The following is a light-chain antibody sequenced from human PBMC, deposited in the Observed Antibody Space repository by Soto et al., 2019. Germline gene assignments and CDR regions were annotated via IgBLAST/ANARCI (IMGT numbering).Light chain of an antibody. CDR2: DAS. Sequence: EIVMTQSPATLSVSPGERATLSCRASQSVSILLAWYQQKPGQAPRLLIYDASSRATGIPDRFSGSGSGTDFTLTISRLEPEDFAVYYCQQYGSSPGLFTFGPGTKVDIK. CDR1: QSVSIL. CDR3: QQYGSSPGLFT. J-gene: IGKJ3*01. V-gene: IGKV3-20*01.